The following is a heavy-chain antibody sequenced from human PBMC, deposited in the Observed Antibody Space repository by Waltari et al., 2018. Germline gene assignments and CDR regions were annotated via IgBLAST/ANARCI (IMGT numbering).Heavy chain of an antibody. V-gene: IGHV4-34*01. Sequence: QVQLQQWGAGLLKPSETLSLTCAVYGGSFSGYYWRWIRQPPGKGLEWIGEINHSGSTNYNPSLKSRVTISVDTAKNQCSLKLSSVTAADTAVYYCARGSGDGSGSYYIILYYFDYWGQGTLVTVSS. CDR3: ARGSGDGSGSYYIILYYFDY. CDR1: GGSFSGYY. J-gene: IGHJ4*02. CDR2: INHSGST. D-gene: IGHD3-10*01.